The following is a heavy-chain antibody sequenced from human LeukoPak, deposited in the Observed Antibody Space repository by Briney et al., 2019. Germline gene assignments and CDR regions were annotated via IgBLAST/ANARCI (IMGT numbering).Heavy chain of an antibody. D-gene: IGHD3-22*01. CDR1: GDSISRYY. V-gene: IGHV4-59*04. Sequence: PSETLSLTCTVSGDSISRYYWSWIRQSPGKGLDWIAYIYYSGSTYYNPSLKSRVTISVDTSKNQFSLKLSSVTAADTAVYYCARQARSNYYDSSGYYSAPASIDYWGQGTLVTVSS. CDR3: ARQARSNYYDSSGYYSAPASIDY. J-gene: IGHJ4*02. CDR2: IYYSGST.